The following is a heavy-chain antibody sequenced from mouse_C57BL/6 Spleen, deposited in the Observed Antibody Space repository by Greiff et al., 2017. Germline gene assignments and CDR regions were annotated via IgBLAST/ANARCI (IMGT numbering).Heavy chain of an antibody. J-gene: IGHJ4*01. V-gene: IGHV1-19*01. D-gene: IGHD1-1*01. CDR1: GYTFTDYY. CDR3: ARHGFYAMDY. CDR2: INPYNGGT. Sequence: EVQLQQSGPVLVKPGASVKMSCKASGYTFTDYYMNWVKQSHGKSLEWIGVINPYNGGTSYNQKFKGKATLTVDKSSSTAYMEPNSLTSEDSAVYYCARHGFYAMDYWGQGTSVTVSS.